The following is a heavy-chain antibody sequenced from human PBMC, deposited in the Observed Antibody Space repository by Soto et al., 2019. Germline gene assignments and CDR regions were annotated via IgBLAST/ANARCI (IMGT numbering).Heavy chain of an antibody. CDR2: ISYDGSNK. Sequence: GGSLRLSCAASGFTFSSYGMHWVRQAPGKGLEWVAVISYDGSNKYYADSVKGRFTISRDNSKNTLYLQMNSLRAEDTAVYYCAKDRVEVTMVRGVIIEGYYYGMDVWGQGTTVTVS. J-gene: IGHJ6*02. CDR1: GFTFSSYG. V-gene: IGHV3-30*18. D-gene: IGHD3-10*01. CDR3: AKDRVEVTMVRGVIIEGYYYGMDV.